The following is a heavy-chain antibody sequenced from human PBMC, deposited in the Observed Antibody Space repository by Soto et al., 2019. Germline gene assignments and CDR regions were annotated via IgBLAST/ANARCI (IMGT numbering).Heavy chain of an antibody. CDR2: INWDNNE. J-gene: IGHJ4*02. CDR3: ARIPHYSDSYYMDY. D-gene: IGHD2-21*01. V-gene: IGHV2-70*01. Sequence: SGPTLVNPTQTLTLTCTFSGFSLSTLGTCVAWIRQPPGKALEWLALINWDNNEYYSTSLKTRLTISRDTSKNQVVLTMTNVDPVDTATYYCARIPHYSDSYYMDYWGQGTLVTVSS. CDR1: GFSLSTLGTC.